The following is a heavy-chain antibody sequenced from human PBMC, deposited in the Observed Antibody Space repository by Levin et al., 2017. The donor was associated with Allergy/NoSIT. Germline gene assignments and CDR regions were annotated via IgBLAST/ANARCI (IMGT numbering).Heavy chain of an antibody. CDR1: GFTFRSYA. CDR2: ISGSGGTT. V-gene: IGHV3-23*01. Sequence: GGSLRLSCAASGFTFRSYAMSWVRQAPGKGLEWVSVISGSGGTTYYADSVKGRFTISRDNSKNTLYLQMNSLRVEDMALYYCAKDPRELPTRPLFDSWGQGTLVTVSS. J-gene: IGHJ4*02. D-gene: IGHD1-7*01. CDR3: AKDPRELPTRPLFDS.